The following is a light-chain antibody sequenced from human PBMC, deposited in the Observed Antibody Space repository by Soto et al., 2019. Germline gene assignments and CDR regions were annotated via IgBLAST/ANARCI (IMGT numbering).Light chain of an antibody. CDR1: RGIGNY. CDR3: KKFNSAPFT. V-gene: IGKV1-27*01. CDR2: AAF. J-gene: IGKJ4*01. Sequence: DIQMTQSPSSLSASVGDRVTITCRASRGIGNYLAWYQQKPGKVHKLLIYAAFILQSGVPSRFSGSGSGTDFTLTIRSLQPEDVATYYCKKFNSAPFTFGGGTKVDIK.